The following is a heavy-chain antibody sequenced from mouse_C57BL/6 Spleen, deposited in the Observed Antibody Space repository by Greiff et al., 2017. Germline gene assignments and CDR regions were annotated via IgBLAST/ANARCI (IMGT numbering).Heavy chain of an antibody. V-gene: IGHV1-61*01. CDR3: AREGYDCGWFAY. CDR2: IYPSDSET. Sequence: QVQLQQPGAELVRPGSSVKLSCKASGYTFTSYWMDWVKQRPGQGLEWIGNIYPSDSETHYNQKFKDKATLTVDKSSSTAYMQLSSLTSEDSAVYYCAREGYDCGWFAYWGQGALVTVSA. D-gene: IGHD2-4*01. CDR1: GYTFTSYW. J-gene: IGHJ3*01.